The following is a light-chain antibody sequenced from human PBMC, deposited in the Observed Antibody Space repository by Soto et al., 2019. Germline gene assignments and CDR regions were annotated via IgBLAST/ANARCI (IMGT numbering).Light chain of an antibody. Sequence: QSVLTQPASVSGSPGQSITISCTGTSSDVGSYNLVSWYQQHPGKAPKLMIYEGSKRPSGVSNRFSGSKSGNTASLTISGLQAEDEADYYCCSYTTTNTYVFGTGTKVTAL. V-gene: IGLV2-14*02. CDR3: CSYTTTNTYV. J-gene: IGLJ1*01. CDR2: EGS. CDR1: SSDVGSYNL.